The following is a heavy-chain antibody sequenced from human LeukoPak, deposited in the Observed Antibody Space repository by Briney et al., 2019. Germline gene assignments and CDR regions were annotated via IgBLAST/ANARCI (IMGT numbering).Heavy chain of an antibody. CDR2: IGTAGDT. J-gene: IGHJ6*02. Sequence: GGSLRLSCAASGFTFGSYDMHWVRQATGKGLEWVSAIGTAGDTYYPGSVKGRFTISRENAKNSLYLQMNSLRAGDTAVYYCARANSYGAGYYYGMDVWGQGTTVTVSS. CDR1: GFTFGSYD. CDR3: ARANSYGAGYYYGMDV. D-gene: IGHD5-18*01. V-gene: IGHV3-13*01.